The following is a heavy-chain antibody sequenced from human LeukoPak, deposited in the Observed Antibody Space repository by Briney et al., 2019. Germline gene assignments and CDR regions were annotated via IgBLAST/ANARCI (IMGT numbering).Heavy chain of an antibody. V-gene: IGHV4-59*08. Sequence: SETLSLTCTVSGGSISSYYWSWIRQPPGKGLEWIGYIYYSGSTNYNPSLKSRVTISVDTSKNQFSLKLSSVTAAVTAVYYCARHWEDDSSGYYFNWFDPWGQGTLVTVSS. D-gene: IGHD3-22*01. CDR3: ARHWEDDSSGYYFNWFDP. J-gene: IGHJ5*02. CDR2: IYYSGST. CDR1: GGSISSYY.